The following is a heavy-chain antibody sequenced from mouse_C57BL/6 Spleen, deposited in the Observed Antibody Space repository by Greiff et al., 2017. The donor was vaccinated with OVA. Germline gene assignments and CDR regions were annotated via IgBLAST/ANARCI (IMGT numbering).Heavy chain of an antibody. J-gene: IGHJ4*01. CDR2: IRLKSDNYAT. CDR1: GFTFSNYW. Sequence: EVKVEESGGGLVQPGGSMKLSCVASGFTFSNYWMNWVRQSPEKGLEWVAQIRLKSDNYATHYAESVKGRFTISRDDSKSSVYLQMNNLRAEDTGIYYCTEEGPYAMDYWGQGTSVTVSS. CDR3: TEEGPYAMDY. V-gene: IGHV6-3*01.